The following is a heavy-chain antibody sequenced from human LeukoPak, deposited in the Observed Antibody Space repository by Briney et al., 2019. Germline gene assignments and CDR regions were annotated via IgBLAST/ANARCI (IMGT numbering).Heavy chain of an antibody. Sequence: PGRSLRHSCAASGFTFDDYAMHWVRQAPGKGLEWVSGISWNSGSIGYADSVKGRFTISRDNAKNTLYLQMNSLRAEDTAVYYCARDGELYYYDSSGYYPYWGQGTLVTVSS. V-gene: IGHV3-9*01. CDR3: ARDGELYYYDSSGYYPY. CDR1: GFTFDDYA. J-gene: IGHJ4*02. D-gene: IGHD3-22*01. CDR2: ISWNSGSI.